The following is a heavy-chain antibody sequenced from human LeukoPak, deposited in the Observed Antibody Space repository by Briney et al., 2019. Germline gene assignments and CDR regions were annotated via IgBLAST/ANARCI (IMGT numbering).Heavy chain of an antibody. CDR2: IYYSGST. CDR3: ASFYYDSSGYHPLRKQEGFGAFDI. Sequence: PSETLSLTCTVSGGSISSSSYYWGWIRQPPGKGLEWIGSIYYSGSTYYNPSLKSRVTISVDTSKNQFSLKLSSVTAADTAVYYCASFYYDSSGYHPLRKQEGFGAFDIWGQGTMVTVSS. V-gene: IGHV4-39*07. CDR1: GGSISSSSYY. D-gene: IGHD3-22*01. J-gene: IGHJ3*02.